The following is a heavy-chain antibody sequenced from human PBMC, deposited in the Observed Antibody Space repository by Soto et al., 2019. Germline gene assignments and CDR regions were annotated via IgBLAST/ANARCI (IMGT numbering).Heavy chain of an antibody. V-gene: IGHV3-48*03. D-gene: IGHD6-19*01. Sequence: QPGGSLRLSCAASGFTFSSYEMNWVRQAPGKGLEWVSYISSSGSTIYYADSVKGRFTISRDNAKNSLYLQMNSLRAEDTAVYYCARDQGSVDYYYGMDVWGQGTTVTVSS. CDR1: GFTFSSYE. J-gene: IGHJ6*02. CDR2: ISSSGSTI. CDR3: ARDQGSVDYYYGMDV.